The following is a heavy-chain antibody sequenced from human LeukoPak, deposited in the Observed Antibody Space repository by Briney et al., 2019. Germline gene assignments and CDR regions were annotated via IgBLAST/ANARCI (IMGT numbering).Heavy chain of an antibody. CDR2: INPSGSST. D-gene: IGHD2-21*02. J-gene: IGHJ4*02. CDR3: ARGTRSYCGGDCYYFDY. Sequence: ASVKVSCKASGYSFTSHYMHWVRQAPGQGLEWLGLINPSGSSTLYAQKFQGRVTMTRDMSTTTDYMELSSLRSEDTAVYYCARGTRSYCGGDCYYFDYWGQGTLVTVSS. CDR1: GYSFTSHY. V-gene: IGHV1-46*01.